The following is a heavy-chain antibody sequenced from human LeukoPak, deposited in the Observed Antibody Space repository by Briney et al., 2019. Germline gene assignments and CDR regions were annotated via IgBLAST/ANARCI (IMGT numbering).Heavy chain of an antibody. Sequence: ASVKVSCKASGYTFSGYYMHRVRQAPGQGLEWMGRINPNSGGTNYAQKFQGRVTMTRDTSISTAYMELNRLRSDDTAVYYCARVGGSYYAVDYWGQGTLVTVSS. V-gene: IGHV1-2*06. CDR2: INPNSGGT. J-gene: IGHJ4*02. CDR3: ARVGGSYYAVDY. CDR1: GYTFSGYY. D-gene: IGHD1-26*01.